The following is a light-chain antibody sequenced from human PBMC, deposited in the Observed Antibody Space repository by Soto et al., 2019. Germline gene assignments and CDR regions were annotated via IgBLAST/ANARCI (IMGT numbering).Light chain of an antibody. Sequence: EIVLTQSPGTLSLSPGERATLSCRASQSVSNNYLAWYQQKPGQSTRLLIYGASNRATGIPDRFSGSGSGTDFTLTISRLEPEDFAVYYCQQYGSSGTVGQGTKVEIK. V-gene: IGKV3-20*01. CDR2: GAS. CDR3: QQYGSSGT. CDR1: QSVSNNY. J-gene: IGKJ1*01.